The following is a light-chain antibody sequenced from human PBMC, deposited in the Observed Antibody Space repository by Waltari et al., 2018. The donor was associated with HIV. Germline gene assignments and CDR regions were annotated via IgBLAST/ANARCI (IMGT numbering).Light chain of an antibody. J-gene: IGLJ2*01. CDR1: ALPKQY. Sequence: SDELTQPPSVSVSPGQTATITCSGDALPKQYTHWDQQKSGQAPVLLIHKDTERPSGIPERFSGSSSGTIVTLTISGVQAEDEADYYCQSADATGSSVLFGGGTKLTVL. V-gene: IGLV3-25*03. CDR2: KDT. CDR3: QSADATGSSVL.